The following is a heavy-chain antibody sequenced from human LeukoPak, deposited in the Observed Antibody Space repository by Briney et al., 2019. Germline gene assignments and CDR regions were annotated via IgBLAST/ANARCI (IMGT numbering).Heavy chain of an antibody. V-gene: IGHV1-8*03. CDR3: ARDRGGSYRYNWFDP. Sequence: ASVKVSCKASGYTFTSYDINWVRQATGQGLEWMGWMNPNSGNTGYAQKFQGRVTITRNTSISTAYMELSSLRSEDMAVYYCARDRGGSYRYNWFDPWGQGTLVTVSS. J-gene: IGHJ5*02. CDR2: MNPNSGNT. CDR1: GYTFTSYD. D-gene: IGHD1-26*01.